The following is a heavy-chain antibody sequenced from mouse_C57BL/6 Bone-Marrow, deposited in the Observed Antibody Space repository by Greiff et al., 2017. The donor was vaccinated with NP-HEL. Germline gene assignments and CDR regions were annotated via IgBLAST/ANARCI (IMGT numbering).Heavy chain of an antibody. V-gene: IGHV7-3*01. J-gene: IGHJ4*01. CDR3: ARSFYEDYADDPVYAMYY. CDR1: GFTFTAYY. CDR2: IRNKADGYTP. D-gene: IGHD2-4*01. Sequence: VQLKESGGGLVQPGGSLSLSCAASGFTFTAYYMSWVRQPPGKALEWLGFIRNKADGYTPEYSSSVKGRFTISRDNSQSIRYLQMDALRDEDRATDDCARSFYEDYADDPVYAMYYWGRGTSVTVSA.